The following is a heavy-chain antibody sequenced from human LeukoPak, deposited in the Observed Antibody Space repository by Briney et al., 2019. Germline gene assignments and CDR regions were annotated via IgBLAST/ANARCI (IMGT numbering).Heavy chain of an antibody. CDR2: ISYNGINK. CDR1: GFTFNYYS. J-gene: IGHJ4*02. V-gene: IGHV3-30*04. D-gene: IGHD6-19*01. Sequence: GGSLTPSCAAYGFTFNYYSIHWVRQAPGKGLDWVAVISYNGINKYYADSVKGRFTISRDNSKNTLHLQMNSLRAQDTAVYYCAVGYSSGWYSPFDYWGQGTLVTVSS. CDR3: AVGYSSGWYSPFDY.